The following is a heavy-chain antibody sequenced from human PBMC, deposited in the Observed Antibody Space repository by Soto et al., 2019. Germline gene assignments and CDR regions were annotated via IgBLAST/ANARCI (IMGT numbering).Heavy chain of an antibody. J-gene: IGHJ4*02. Sequence: EVQLVQSGPEMRKPGESLRISCQSFGYTFTAYWIAWVRQMPGKGLEWMGIIFPADSEIRYSPSFRGHVTISADKSIITAYLQWSSLEASDTAMYYCARPLYPGYCTDGVCYSYDYWGQGTPVTVSS. CDR1: GYTFTAYW. V-gene: IGHV5-51*01. D-gene: IGHD2-8*01. CDR2: IFPADSEI. CDR3: ARPLYPGYCTDGVCYSYDY.